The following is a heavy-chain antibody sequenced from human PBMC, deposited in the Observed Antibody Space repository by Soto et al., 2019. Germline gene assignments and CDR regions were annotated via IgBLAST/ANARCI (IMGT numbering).Heavy chain of an antibody. CDR2: VSTNGAT. J-gene: IGHJ6*02. CDR1: DDFISSYY. Sequence: QVQLQESGPRLVKPSETLSLTCTVSDDFISSYYWNWIRQPAGKGLEWIGRVSTNGATNYNPSLESRVTMSVNTSKTQFSLKLTSVTAADTAVYFCARADYEILTGSYAMDVWGQGTTVTVSS. D-gene: IGHD3-9*01. CDR3: ARADYEILTGSYAMDV. V-gene: IGHV4-4*07.